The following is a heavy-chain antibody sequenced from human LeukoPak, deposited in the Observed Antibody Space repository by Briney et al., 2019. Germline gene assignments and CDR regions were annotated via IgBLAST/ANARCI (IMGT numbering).Heavy chain of an antibody. J-gene: IGHJ4*02. CDR3: AGRKYDSCGFDY. CDR2: ISGSGANT. CDR1: GFTLTTYA. D-gene: IGHD3-22*01. V-gene: IGHV3-23*01. Sequence: GGSLRLSRAAYGFTLTTYAMSWARQAPGEGLGWVSTISGSGANTDYSVSVRGRFTISRDNSKVSLYLKRISVRAEDTSIYFCAGRKYDSCGFDYWGQETLVTVSS.